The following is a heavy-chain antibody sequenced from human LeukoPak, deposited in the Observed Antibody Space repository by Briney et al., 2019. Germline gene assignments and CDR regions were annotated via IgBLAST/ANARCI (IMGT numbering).Heavy chain of an antibody. CDR1: GYSFTSYW. J-gene: IGHJ4*02. Sequence: GESLKISCKGSGYSFTSYWIGWVRQMPGKGLEGMGIIYPGDSDTRYSPSFQGQVTISADKSISTAYLQWSSLTASDTAMYYCARQRSGQWLVQGGLDYWGQGTLVTVSS. D-gene: IGHD6-19*01. V-gene: IGHV5-51*01. CDR3: ARQRSGQWLVQGGLDY. CDR2: IYPGDSDT.